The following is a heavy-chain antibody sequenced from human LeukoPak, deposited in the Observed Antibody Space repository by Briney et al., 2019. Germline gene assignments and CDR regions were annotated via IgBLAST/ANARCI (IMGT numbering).Heavy chain of an antibody. V-gene: IGHV3-48*04. Sequence: GGSLRLSCAASGFTFSSYSMNWVRQAPGKGLEWVSYISSSSSTIYYADSVKGRFTISRDNAKNSLYLQMNSLRAEDTAVYYCVELGITMIGGVWGKGTTVTISS. CDR1: GFTFSSYS. CDR3: VELGITMIGGV. D-gene: IGHD3-10*02. J-gene: IGHJ6*04. CDR2: ISSSSSTI.